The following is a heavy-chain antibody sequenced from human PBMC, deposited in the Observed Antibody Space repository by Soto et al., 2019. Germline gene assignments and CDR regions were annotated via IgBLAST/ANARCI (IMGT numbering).Heavy chain of an antibody. CDR3: AHRSIAAADPTN. Sequence: QITLKESGPTLVRPTQTLTLTCTFSGFSLTTIGMNVGWIRQPPGKALEWLAVIYWDDDKRYSPSLKSRLTITKDTSKTQVVLTMTNMDPVDTATYYCAHRSIAAADPTNWGQGTLVTVSS. CDR2: IYWDDDK. V-gene: IGHV2-5*02. D-gene: IGHD6-13*01. J-gene: IGHJ4*02. CDR1: GFSLTTIGMN.